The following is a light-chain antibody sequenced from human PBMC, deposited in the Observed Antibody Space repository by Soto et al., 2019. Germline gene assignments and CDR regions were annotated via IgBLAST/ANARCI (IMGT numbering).Light chain of an antibody. Sequence: QSVLTQPPSVSGAPGQRVTISCTGSSSNIGAGYDVHWYQQLPRAAPKLLIYGSSNRPSGVPDRFSGSKSGPSASLAITGLQAEDEADYYCQSYDNTLGGHVVFGGGTKVTVL. CDR2: GSS. V-gene: IGLV1-40*01. CDR1: SSNIGAGYD. J-gene: IGLJ2*01. CDR3: QSYDNTLGGHVV.